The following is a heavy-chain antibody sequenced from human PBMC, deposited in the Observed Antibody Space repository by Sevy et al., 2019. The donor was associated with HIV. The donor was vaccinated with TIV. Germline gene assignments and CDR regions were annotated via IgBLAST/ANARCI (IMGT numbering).Heavy chain of an antibody. CDR1: GGSICSYY. CDR3: ARDMLGYCSSTSCYAEGYFDY. V-gene: IGHV4-59*01. J-gene: IGHJ4*02. D-gene: IGHD2-2*01. Sequence: SETLSLTCSVSGGSICSYYWSWIRQPPGKGLEWIGYIYYSGSSNYNPYLKSRVTISVDTSKNQFSLKLSSVTAADTAVYYCARDMLGYCSSTSCYAEGYFDYWGQGTLVTVSS. CDR2: IYYSGSS.